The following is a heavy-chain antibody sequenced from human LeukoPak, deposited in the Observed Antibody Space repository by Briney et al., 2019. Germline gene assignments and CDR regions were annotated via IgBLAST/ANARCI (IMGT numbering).Heavy chain of an antibody. V-gene: IGHV1-24*01. CDR1: GYTLTELS. CDR2: FDPEDGET. D-gene: IGHD2-21*01. Sequence: ASVKVSCKVSGYTLTELSMHWVRQAPGKGLERMGGFDPEDGETIYAQKFQGRVTMTEDTSTDTDYMELSSLRSEDTAVYYCATDGVVVPQGGLDYWGQGTLVTVSS. CDR3: ATDGVVVPQGGLDY. J-gene: IGHJ4*02.